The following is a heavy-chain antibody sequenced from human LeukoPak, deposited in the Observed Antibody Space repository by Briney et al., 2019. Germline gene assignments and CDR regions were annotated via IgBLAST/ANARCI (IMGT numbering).Heavy chain of an antibody. J-gene: IGHJ6*02. CDR3: AREIAAAGSPNGMDV. CDR2: IYSGGST. D-gene: IGHD6-13*01. CDR1: GFTFSSYA. V-gene: IGHV3-66*01. Sequence: PGGSLRLSCAASGFTFSSYAMSWVRQAPGKGLEWVSVIYSGGSTYYADSVKGRFTISRDNSKNTLYLQMNSLRAADTAVYYCAREIAAAGSPNGMDVWGQGTTVTVSS.